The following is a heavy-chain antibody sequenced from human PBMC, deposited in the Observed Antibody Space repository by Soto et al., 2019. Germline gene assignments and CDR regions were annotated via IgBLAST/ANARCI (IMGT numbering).Heavy chain of an antibody. CDR1: GFTFNGAW. V-gene: IGHV3-15*07. CDR2: VKSKVDGETI. D-gene: IGHD3-16*01. CDR3: SADLPDWGAYAFDY. Sequence: EVQLVESGGGLVEPGGSLRLSCAASGFTFNGAWMNWVRQGPWKGLEWVGRVKSKVDGETIDYAAPVKGRFTISRDDSRNMVYLQMNSLSTEDTDMYYCSADLPDWGAYAFDYWGQGALVTVSS. J-gene: IGHJ4*02.